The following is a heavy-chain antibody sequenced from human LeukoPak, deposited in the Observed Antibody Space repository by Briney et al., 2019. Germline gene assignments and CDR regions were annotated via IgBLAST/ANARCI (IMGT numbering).Heavy chain of an antibody. CDR1: GYTFTSYG. D-gene: IGHD3-10*02. V-gene: IGHV1-18*01. J-gene: IGHJ4*02. CDR3: ARRSLRLFGELGEDYFDY. CDR2: ISAYNGNT. Sequence: ASVKVSCKASGYTFTSYGISWVRQAPGQGLEWMGWISAYNGNTNYAQKLQGRVTMTTDTSTSTAYMELRSLRADDTAVYYCARRSLRLFGELGEDYFDYWAREPWSPSPQ.